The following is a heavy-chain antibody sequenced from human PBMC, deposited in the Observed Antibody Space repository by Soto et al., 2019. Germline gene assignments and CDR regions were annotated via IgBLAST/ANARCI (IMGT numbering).Heavy chain of an antibody. V-gene: IGHV3-23*01. Sequence: GSLRPSCAASGFTFSSYAMSWVRQAPGKGLEWVSAISGSGGSTYYADSVRGRFTISRDNSKNTLYLQMNSLRAEDTAVYYCAKVAMIVVVPIGFDYWGQGTLVTVSS. CDR3: AKVAMIVVVPIGFDY. J-gene: IGHJ4*02. D-gene: IGHD3-22*01. CDR2: ISGSGGST. CDR1: GFTFSSYA.